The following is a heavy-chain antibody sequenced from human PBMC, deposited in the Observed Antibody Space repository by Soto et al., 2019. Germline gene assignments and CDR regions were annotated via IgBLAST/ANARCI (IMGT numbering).Heavy chain of an antibody. D-gene: IGHD3-10*01. J-gene: IGHJ5*02. CDR2: ISAYNGNT. CDR1: GYTFTSYG. CDR3: ARDNEDYGSGSYRWFDP. V-gene: IGHV1-18*01. Sequence: QVQLVQSGAEVKKPGASVKVSCKASGYTFTSYGISWVRQAPGQGLEWMGWISAYNGNTNYAQKLQGRVTMTTDTSTRTADMALRSLRSDSTAVYYCARDNEDYGSGSYRWFDPWGQGTLVTVSS.